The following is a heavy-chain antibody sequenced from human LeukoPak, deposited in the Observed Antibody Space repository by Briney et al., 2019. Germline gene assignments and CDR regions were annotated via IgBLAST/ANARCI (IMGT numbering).Heavy chain of an antibody. J-gene: IGHJ4*02. Sequence: GGSLRLSCAASGFTFSSYAMSWLRQAPEKGLEWVSGISSSGGSTYYADSVKGRFTISRDNSKNTLYLQMNSLRADDTAVYYCAKGGYCSSTSCYWGSFDYWGQGTLVTVSS. CDR3: AKGGYCSSTSCYWGSFDY. D-gene: IGHD2-2*01. V-gene: IGHV3-23*01. CDR1: GFTFSSYA. CDR2: ISSSGGST.